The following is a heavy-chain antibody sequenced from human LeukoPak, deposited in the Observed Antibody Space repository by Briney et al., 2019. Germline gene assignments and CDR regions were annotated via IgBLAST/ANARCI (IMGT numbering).Heavy chain of an antibody. V-gene: IGHV3-23*01. CDR1: GFNFDRYT. Sequence: GGSLRLTCATSGFNFDRYTIHWVRQAPGKGLEWVSAISGSGSRTYYADSVKGRFTISRDSSKNTLYLQMNSLRAEDTAMYYCSRGRFGDLYFDFWGQGTLVTVSS. CDR3: SRGRFGDLYFDF. J-gene: IGHJ4*02. D-gene: IGHD3-10*01. CDR2: ISGSGSRT.